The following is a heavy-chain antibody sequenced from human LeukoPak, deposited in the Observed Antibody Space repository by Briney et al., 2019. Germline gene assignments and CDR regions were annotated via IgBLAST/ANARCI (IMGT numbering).Heavy chain of an antibody. CDR3: ARETYYDFWSGYSNWFDP. Sequence: PSETLSLTCTVSGGSISSSSYYWSWIRQPAGKGLEWIGCIYTSGSTNYSPSLKSRVTMSVDTSKYQFSLKLSSVTAADTSVYYCARETYYDFWSGYSNWFDPWGQGTLVTVSS. D-gene: IGHD3-3*01. CDR2: IYTSGST. J-gene: IGHJ5*02. CDR1: GGSISSSSYY. V-gene: IGHV4-61*02.